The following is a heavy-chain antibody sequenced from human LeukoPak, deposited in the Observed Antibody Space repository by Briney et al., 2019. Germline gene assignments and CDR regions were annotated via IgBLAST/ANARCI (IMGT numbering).Heavy chain of an antibody. Sequence: GGSLRLSCAASGFTFSSYAMSWVRQAPGKGLEWVSTITGSGDRTYYADSVKGRFTISRDNSKNTLYLKMNSRRAEDTAVYYCAKDPRDAYNFASWALGTLVTVSS. CDR2: ITGSGDRT. CDR3: AKDPRDAYNFAS. J-gene: IGHJ4*02. V-gene: IGHV3-23*01. D-gene: IGHD5-24*01. CDR1: GFTFSSYA.